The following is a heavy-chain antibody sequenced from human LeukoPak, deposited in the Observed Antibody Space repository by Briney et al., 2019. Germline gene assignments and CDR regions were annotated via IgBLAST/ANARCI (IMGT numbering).Heavy chain of an antibody. CDR2: IYHSGST. CDR3: ASHYYDSSGYYFSPYYFDY. V-gene: IGHV4-38-2*02. J-gene: IGHJ4*02. CDR1: GYSISSGYY. D-gene: IGHD3-22*01. Sequence: SETLSLTCTVSGYSISSGYYWGWIRQPPGKGLEWIGSIYHSGSTYYNPSLKSRVTISVDTSKNQFPLKLSSVTAADTAVYYCASHYYDSSGYYFSPYYFDYWGQGTLVTVSS.